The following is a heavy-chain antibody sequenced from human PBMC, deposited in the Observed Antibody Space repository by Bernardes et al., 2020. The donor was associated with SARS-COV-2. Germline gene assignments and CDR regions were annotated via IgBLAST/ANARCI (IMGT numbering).Heavy chain of an antibody. CDR3: AHRKGSGSYYQCDY. V-gene: IGHV2-5*02. D-gene: IGHD3-10*01. CDR2: IYWDDDK. Sequence: SGPPLVKLTQTLTLTCTFSGFSLTTSGVGVGWIRQPPGKALEWLALIYWDDDKRYSPHIQSRHTIIKDTSKNQVVLTMTKMDPVDTATYYCAHRKGSGSYYQCDYWGQGTLVTVSS. J-gene: IGHJ4*02. CDR1: GFSLTTSGVG.